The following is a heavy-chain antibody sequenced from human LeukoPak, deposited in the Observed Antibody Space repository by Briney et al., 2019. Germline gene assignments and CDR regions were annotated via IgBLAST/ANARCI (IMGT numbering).Heavy chain of an antibody. CDR2: ISSNGGST. CDR1: GFTFSSYA. CDR3: ASWGEGALDN. Sequence: PGGSLRLSCAASGFTFSSYAMHWVRQAPGKGLEYVSAISSNGGSTYYANSVKGRFTISRDNAKKSLYLQMNSLRVEDTGVYYCASWGEGALDNWGQGTLVTVSS. J-gene: IGHJ4*02. D-gene: IGHD1-26*01. V-gene: IGHV3-64*01.